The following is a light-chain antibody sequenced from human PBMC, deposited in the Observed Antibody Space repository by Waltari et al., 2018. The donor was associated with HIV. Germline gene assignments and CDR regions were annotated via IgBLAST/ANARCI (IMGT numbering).Light chain of an antibody. CDR1: SSDVGGYNY. CDR2: DLT. J-gene: IGLJ2*01. Sequence: QSALTQPRSVSGSPGQSVTISCTGTSSDVGGYNYVPWYQQLPGKAPKLMIYDLTERPSGVPDRFSSSKSGNTASLTISGLQAEDEADYYCCSFAGSYTWLFGGGTKLTVL. V-gene: IGLV2-11*01. CDR3: CSFAGSYTWL.